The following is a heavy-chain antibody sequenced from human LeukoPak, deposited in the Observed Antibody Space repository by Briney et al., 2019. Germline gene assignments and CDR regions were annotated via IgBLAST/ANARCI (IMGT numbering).Heavy chain of an antibody. CDR3: VRGDNRDY. CDR1: GFTFSSYG. Sequence: PGGSLRLSCAASGFTFSSYGMHWVRQAPGKGLEWVAVISYDGSNKYYADSVKGRFTISRDNSKNTLYLQMNSLRAEDSAVYYCVRGDNRDYWGQGTLVTVSS. J-gene: IGHJ4*02. D-gene: IGHD1-14*01. V-gene: IGHV3-30*03. CDR2: ISYDGSNK.